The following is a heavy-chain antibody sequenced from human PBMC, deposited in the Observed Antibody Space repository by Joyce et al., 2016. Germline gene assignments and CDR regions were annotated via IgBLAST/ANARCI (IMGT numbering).Heavy chain of an antibody. CDR1: GFTFSSYS. CDR3: AKADYGDKIDAFDI. CDR2: ISSSSSTI. J-gene: IGHJ3*02. D-gene: IGHD4-17*01. V-gene: IGHV3-48*01. Sequence: EVQLVESGGGLVQPGGCLRLSCAASGFTFSSYSMNWVRQAPGKGLEWVSYISSSSSTIYYADSVKGRFTISRDKAKNSLYLQMNSLRAEDTAVYYCAKADYGDKIDAFDIWGQGTMVTVSS.